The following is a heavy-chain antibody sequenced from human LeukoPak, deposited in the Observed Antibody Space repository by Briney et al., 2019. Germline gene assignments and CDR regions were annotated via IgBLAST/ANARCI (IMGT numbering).Heavy chain of an antibody. V-gene: IGHV4-34*01. Sequence: SETLSLTCAVYGGSFSGYYWSWIRQPPGKGLEWIGEINHSGSTNYNPSLKSRVTISVDTSKNQFSLKLSSVTAADTAVYYCARRRQWLGSSLDYWGQGTLVTVSS. CDR2: INHSGST. CDR1: GGSFSGYY. CDR3: ARRRQWLGSSLDY. D-gene: IGHD6-19*01. J-gene: IGHJ4*02.